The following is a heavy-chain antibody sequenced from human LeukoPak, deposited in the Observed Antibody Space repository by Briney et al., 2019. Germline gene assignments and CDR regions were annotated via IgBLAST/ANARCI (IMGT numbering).Heavy chain of an antibody. CDR1: GGSFSGYY. J-gene: IGHJ5*02. CDR3: AGLGGPGGFDP. V-gene: IGHV4-34*01. CDR2: INHSGST. D-gene: IGHD4-23*01. Sequence: PSETLSLNCAVYGGSFSGYYWSWIRQPPGKGLEWIGEINHSGSTNYNPSLKSRVTISVDTSKNQFSLKLSSVTAADTAVYYWAGLGGPGGFDPWGKGTLSPSPQ.